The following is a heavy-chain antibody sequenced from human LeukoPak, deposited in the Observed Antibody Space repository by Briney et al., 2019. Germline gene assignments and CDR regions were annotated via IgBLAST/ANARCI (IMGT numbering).Heavy chain of an antibody. CDR3: ARVNYDFWSGYTYYYYMDV. Sequence: GGSLRLSCAASGFRFDDYGMSWVRQAPGKGLEWVAGTNWNGASTGYADSVKGRFTISRDNAKNSLYLQMNSLRAEDTAVYYCARVNYDFWSGYTYYYYMDVWGKGTTVTVSS. V-gene: IGHV3-20*04. CDR1: GFRFDDYG. J-gene: IGHJ6*03. CDR2: TNWNGAST. D-gene: IGHD3-3*01.